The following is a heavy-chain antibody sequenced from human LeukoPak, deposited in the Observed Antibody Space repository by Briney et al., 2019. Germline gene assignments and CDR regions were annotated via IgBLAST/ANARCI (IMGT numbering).Heavy chain of an antibody. V-gene: IGHV3-15*07. J-gene: IGHJ4*02. Sequence: GGSLGLSCAASGFTFSDHIMNWVRQAPGKGLEWVGRIKSKTDGGTTDYAAPVKGRFTISRDDSKNTLYLQMNSLKTEDTAVYYCTRDDYVWGSYRFDYWGQGTLVTVSS. D-gene: IGHD3-16*02. CDR2: IKSKTDGGTT. CDR3: TRDDYVWGSYRFDY. CDR1: GFTFSDHI.